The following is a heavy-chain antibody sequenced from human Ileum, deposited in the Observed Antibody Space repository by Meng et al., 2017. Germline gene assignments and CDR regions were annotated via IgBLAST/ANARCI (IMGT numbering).Heavy chain of an antibody. J-gene: IGHJ4*02. D-gene: IGHD3-16*01. Sequence: EVQLLESGGGLVQPGGSLRLSCAASGFMFSDYTLTWVRQAPGKGLEWVSGISGSGGNKYYADSVRGRFTISRDNPKNTVSLQMNSLTAEDTAVYYCAKPAGGGWGQGTLVTVSS. V-gene: IGHV3-23*01. CDR2: ISGSGGNK. CDR1: GFMFSDYT. CDR3: AKPAGGG.